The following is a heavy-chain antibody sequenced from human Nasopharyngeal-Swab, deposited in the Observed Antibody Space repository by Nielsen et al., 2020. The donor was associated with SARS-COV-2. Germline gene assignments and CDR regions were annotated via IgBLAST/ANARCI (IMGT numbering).Heavy chain of an antibody. V-gene: IGHV3-33*08. CDR3: ARDLGHSGYDLYDY. J-gene: IGHJ4*02. CDR1: GFTVSSNY. CDR2: IWYDGSNK. D-gene: IGHD5-12*01. Sequence: GGSLRLSCAASGFTVSSNYMSWVRQAPGKGLEWVAVIWYDGSNKYYADSVKGRFTISRDNSKNTLYLQMNSLRAEDTAVYYCARDLGHSGYDLYDYWGQGTLVTVSS.